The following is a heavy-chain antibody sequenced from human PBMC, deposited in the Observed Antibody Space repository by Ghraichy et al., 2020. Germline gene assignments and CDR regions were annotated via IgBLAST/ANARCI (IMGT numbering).Heavy chain of an antibody. Sequence: SVKVSCKASGGTFSSYAISWVRQAPGQGLEWMGGIIPIFGTANYAQKFQGRVTITTDESTSTAYMELSSLRSEDTAVYYCAFGIGWDCSGGSCYGWFDPWGQGTLVTVSS. CDR1: GGTFSSYA. D-gene: IGHD2-15*01. V-gene: IGHV1-69*05. CDR3: AFGIGWDCSGGSCYGWFDP. J-gene: IGHJ5*02. CDR2: IIPIFGTA.